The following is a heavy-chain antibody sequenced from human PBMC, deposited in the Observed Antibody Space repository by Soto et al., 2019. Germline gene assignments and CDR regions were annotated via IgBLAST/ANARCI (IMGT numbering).Heavy chain of an antibody. Sequence: EVQLVESGGGLVQPGGSLRLSCAASGFTFSDHYMDWVRQAPGKGLEWVGRSKNMADSYTTEYAASVKGRFTISRDGSKNSVFVEMNSLKTEDTAVYYCTVWGAGNDFGAAWGQGILVTVSS. V-gene: IGHV3-72*01. CDR1: GFTFSDHY. J-gene: IGHJ4*02. D-gene: IGHD3-10*01. CDR3: TVWGAGNDFGAA. CDR2: SKNMADSYTT.